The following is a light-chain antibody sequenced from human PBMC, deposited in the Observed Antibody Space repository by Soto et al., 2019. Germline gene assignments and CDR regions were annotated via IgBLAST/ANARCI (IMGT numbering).Light chain of an antibody. V-gene: IGLV2-14*03. CDR1: PSDIGAYNY. J-gene: IGLJ2*01. CDR2: DVT. CDR3: GSYKISSTLMI. Sequence: QSALTQPASVSGSPGQSITISCSGTPSDIGAYNYVSWYQHLPGKAPKVIIYDVTNRPSGVSSRFSGSKSGTTASLTISGLQAEDEDNYSCGSYKISSTLMIFGGGTKLTVL.